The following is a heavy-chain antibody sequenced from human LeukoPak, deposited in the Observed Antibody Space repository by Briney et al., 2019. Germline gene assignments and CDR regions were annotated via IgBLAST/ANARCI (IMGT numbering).Heavy chain of an antibody. D-gene: IGHD3-22*01. V-gene: IGHV3-23*01. J-gene: IGHJ4*02. CDR3: AKGSYYDSSGSFYFDY. Sequence: GGSLRLSCAASGFTFSSYAMSWLRQAPGKGLEWVSGISGSGDNTYYADSVKGRFTISRDNSKNTLYVQVNSLGTEDTAAYYCAKGSYYDSSGSFYFDYWGQETLVTVSS. CDR2: ISGSGDNT. CDR1: GFTFSSYA.